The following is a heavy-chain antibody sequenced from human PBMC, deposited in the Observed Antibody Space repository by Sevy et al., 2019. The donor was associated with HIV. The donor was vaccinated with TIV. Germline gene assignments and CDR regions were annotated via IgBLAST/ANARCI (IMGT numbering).Heavy chain of an antibody. Sequence: GGSLRLSCAASGFTFSSYGMHWVRQAPGKGLEWVAFIRYDGSNKYYADSVKGRFTISRDNSKNTLYLQMNSLRAEDTAVYYCAKDSSTIFGMVSTLYYYYGMDVWGQGTTVTVSS. V-gene: IGHV3-30*02. CDR3: AKDSSTIFGMVSTLYYYYGMDV. J-gene: IGHJ6*02. CDR1: GFTFSSYG. CDR2: IRYDGSNK. D-gene: IGHD3-3*01.